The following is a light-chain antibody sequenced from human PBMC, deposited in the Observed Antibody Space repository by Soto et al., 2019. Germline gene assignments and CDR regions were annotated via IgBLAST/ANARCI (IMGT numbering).Light chain of an antibody. Sequence: QSVLTQSSSASASLGSSVKLTCTLSSGHSSYIIAWHQQQPGKAPRYLMKLESSGSYNKGSGVPDRFSGSSSGADRYLTISNLQFEDEADYYCETWDRNTRVFGGGTQLTVL. CDR2: LESSGSY. CDR3: ETWDRNTRV. V-gene: IGLV4-60*02. J-gene: IGLJ2*01. CDR1: SGHSSYI.